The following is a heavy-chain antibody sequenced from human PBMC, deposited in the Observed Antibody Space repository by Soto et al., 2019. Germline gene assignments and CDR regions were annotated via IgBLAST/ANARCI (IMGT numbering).Heavy chain of an antibody. V-gene: IGHV1-18*01. D-gene: IGHD3-22*01. J-gene: IGHJ4*02. CDR3: ARGPYYYDSSGYYLDYFDY. CDR2: ISAYNGNT. CDR1: GYTFTSYG. Sequence: QVQLVQSGAEVKKPGASVKVSCKASGYTFTSYGISWVRQAPGQGLEWMGWISAYNGNTNYAQKLQGRVTMTTDTSTSKAYMELRSLRSDDTAVYYCARGPYYYDSSGYYLDYFDYWGQGTLVTVSS.